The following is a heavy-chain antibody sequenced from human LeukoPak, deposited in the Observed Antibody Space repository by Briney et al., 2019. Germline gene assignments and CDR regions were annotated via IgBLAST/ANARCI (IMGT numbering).Heavy chain of an antibody. CDR1: GGTFSSYA. CDR2: IIPIFGTA. Sequence: ASVKVSCKASGGTFSSYAISWVRQAPGQGLEWMGGIIPIFGTANYAQKFQGRVTITADEYTSTAYMEQSSLRSEDTAVYYCARGVDYGGNSGAAYWGQGTLVTVSS. D-gene: IGHD4-23*01. V-gene: IGHV1-69*13. J-gene: IGHJ4*02. CDR3: ARGVDYGGNSGAAY.